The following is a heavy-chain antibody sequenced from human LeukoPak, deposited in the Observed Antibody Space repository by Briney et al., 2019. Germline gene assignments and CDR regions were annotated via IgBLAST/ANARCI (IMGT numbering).Heavy chain of an antibody. CDR3: AKARVVATSHDYYYYYGMDV. CDR1: GFTFANYA. V-gene: IGHV3-43D*03. CDR2: ISWDGGST. J-gene: IGHJ6*02. Sequence: TGGSLRLSCSASGFTFANYAMAWVRQAPGKGLEWVSLISWDGGSTYYAGSVKGRFTISRDNSKNSLYLQMNSLRAEDTALYYCAKARVVATSHDYYYYYGMDVWGQGTTVTVSS. D-gene: IGHD2-21*01.